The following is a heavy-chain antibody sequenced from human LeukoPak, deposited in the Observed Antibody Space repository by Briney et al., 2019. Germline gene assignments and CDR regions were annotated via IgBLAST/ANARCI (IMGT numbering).Heavy chain of an antibody. D-gene: IGHD2-21*02. CDR1: GFTFTNYA. J-gene: IGHJ4*02. CDR3: ARGFVLGAAKNYFDY. CDR2: ISYDGTNK. V-gene: IGHV3-30-3*01. Sequence: GGSLRLSCAASGFTFTNYALHWVRQAPGKGLEWVAVISYDGTNKYYADSVKGRFTISRDNSKNMLSLQMNSLRAEDTALYYCARGFVLGAAKNYFDYWGQGALVTVSS.